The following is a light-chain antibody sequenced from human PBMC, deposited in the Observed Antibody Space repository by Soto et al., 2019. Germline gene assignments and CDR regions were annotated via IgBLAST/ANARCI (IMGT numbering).Light chain of an antibody. CDR1: QSISSW. CDR3: QHYNSYSWT. CDR2: DAS. Sequence: DIQMTQSPSTLSASVGDRVPITCRASQSISSWLAWYQQKPGKAPKLLIYDASSLESGDPSRFSGSGSGTEFTLTFSSRQPDDFATYYCQHYNSYSWTFGQGNNVDIK. V-gene: IGKV1-5*01. J-gene: IGKJ1*01.